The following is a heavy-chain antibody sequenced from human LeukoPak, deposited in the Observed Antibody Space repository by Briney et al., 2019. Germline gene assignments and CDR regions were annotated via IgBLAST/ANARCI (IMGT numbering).Heavy chain of an antibody. V-gene: IGHV4/OR15-8*01. Sequence: SETLSLTCAVSGASIASHSWWSWVRQPPGKGLERIGEVYHSGGANYKPSLKSRVTISVDTSRNHLSLKLTSVTAADTAVYFCAYNRNFALDNWGQGTLVTVSS. CDR3: AYNRNFALDN. CDR1: GASIASHSW. D-gene: IGHD1-14*01. CDR2: VYHSGGA. J-gene: IGHJ4*01.